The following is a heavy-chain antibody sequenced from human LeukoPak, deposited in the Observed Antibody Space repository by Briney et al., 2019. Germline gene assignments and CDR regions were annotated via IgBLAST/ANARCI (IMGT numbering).Heavy chain of an antibody. CDR1: GFTVSSNY. J-gene: IGHJ4*02. Sequence: GGSLRLSCAASGFTVSSNYMSWVRQAPGKGLEWVSVIYSGGSTYYADSVKGRFTIFRDNSKNTLYLQMNSLRAEDTAVYYCARGLLCGSCYSSDYYFDYWGQGTLVTVSS. CDR3: ARGLLCGSCYSSDYYFDY. D-gene: IGHD2-15*01. CDR2: IYSGGST. V-gene: IGHV3-53*01.